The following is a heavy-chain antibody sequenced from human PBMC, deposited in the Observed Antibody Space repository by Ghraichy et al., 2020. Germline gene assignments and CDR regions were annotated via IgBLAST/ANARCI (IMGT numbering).Heavy chain of an antibody. CDR1: GFSFSTYA. V-gene: IGHV3-30*01. CDR3: ARTTVTLYYYYGMDV. J-gene: IGHJ6*02. CDR2: ISYDGSDK. Sequence: GGSLRLSCAASGFSFSTYALHWVRQAPGKGLEWVAVISYDGSDKYYADSVKGRFTISRDNSKNTLYLQMNSLRAEDTAVYSCARTTVTLYYYYGMDVWGQGTTVTVSS. D-gene: IGHD4-17*01.